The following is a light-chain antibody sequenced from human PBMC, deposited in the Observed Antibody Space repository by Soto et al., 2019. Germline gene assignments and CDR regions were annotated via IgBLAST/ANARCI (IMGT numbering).Light chain of an antibody. CDR2: AAS. J-gene: IGKJ1*01. CDR1: QSISNY. Sequence: DIQMTQSPSSLSASVGDRVTITCRARQSISNYLNWYQQKPGKAPKLLIYAASNLQSGVPSRFSGSGSGTDFTLTISGLQPEDAATYYCQQSYNSRTFVQGTKVEIK. V-gene: IGKV1-39*01. CDR3: QQSYNSRT.